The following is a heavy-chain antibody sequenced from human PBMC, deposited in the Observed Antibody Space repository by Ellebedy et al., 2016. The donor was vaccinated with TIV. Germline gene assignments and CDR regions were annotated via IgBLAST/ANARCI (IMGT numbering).Heavy chain of an antibody. CDR2: TNQDGSEK. D-gene: IGHD1-7*01. CDR3: TKARNPTGTTYQFDN. Sequence: GESLKISXGTSRLPFSNYWMTWVRQAPGQGLEWVANTNQDGSEKYYVDSVKGRFTISRDNAKKSLYLQMNSLGAEDTAVYYCTKARNPTGTTYQFDNWGQGTLVTVSS. CDR1: RLPFSNYW. V-gene: IGHV3-7*03. J-gene: IGHJ4*02.